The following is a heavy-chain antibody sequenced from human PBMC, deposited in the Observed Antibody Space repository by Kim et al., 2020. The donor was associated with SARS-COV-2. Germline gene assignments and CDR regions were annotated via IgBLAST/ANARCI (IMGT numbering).Heavy chain of an antibody. CDR2: IYYSGST. D-gene: IGHD6-13*01. CDR3: AREWRYSSKKVWFDP. V-gene: IGHV4-61*01. J-gene: IGHJ5*02. CDR1: GGSVSSGSYY. Sequence: SETLSLTCTVSGGSVSSGSYYWSWIRQPPGKGLEWIGYIYYSGSTNYNPSLKSRVTISVDTSKNQFSLKLSSVTAADTAVYYCAREWRYSSKKVWFDPWGQGTLVTVSS.